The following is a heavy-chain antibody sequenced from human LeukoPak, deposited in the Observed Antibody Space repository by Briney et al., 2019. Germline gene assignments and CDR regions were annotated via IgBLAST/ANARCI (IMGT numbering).Heavy chain of an antibody. CDR2: INQDGSEK. CDR3: AKTRSSPYSSSWYDRDAFDI. J-gene: IGHJ3*02. Sequence: GGSLRLFCAASRITFSTYSMNWVRQTPGRGLEWVANINQDGSEKKYVDSVKGRFTISRDNAKNLLYLQMNSLRAEDTAVYYCAKTRSSPYSSSWYDRDAFDIWGQGTMVTVSS. V-gene: IGHV3-7*03. CDR1: RITFSTYS. D-gene: IGHD6-13*01.